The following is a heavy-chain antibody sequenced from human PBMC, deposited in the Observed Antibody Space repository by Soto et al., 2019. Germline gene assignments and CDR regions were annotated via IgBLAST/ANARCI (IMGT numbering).Heavy chain of an antibody. D-gene: IGHD1-26*01. CDR1: GFTFSNYG. Sequence: EVQLLESGGGLVQPGGSPRLSCAASGFTFSNYGMSWVRQTPGKGLEWVSSISGNGANTYYADSLGGRLTMSRDNLKNTLYLQVDNLRVEDTAVYYCARNQWELYNWGQGILVTVSS. V-gene: IGHV3-23*01. CDR3: ARNQWELYN. CDR2: ISGNGANT. J-gene: IGHJ4*02.